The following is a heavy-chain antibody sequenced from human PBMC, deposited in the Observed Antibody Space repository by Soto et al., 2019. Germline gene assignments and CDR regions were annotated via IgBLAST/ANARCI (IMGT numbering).Heavy chain of an antibody. Sequence: SETLSLTCAVYGGSFSGYYWSWIRQPPGKGLEWIGEINHSGSTNYNPSPKSRVTISVDTSKNQFSLKLSSVTAADTAVYYCARVRGPGITMVRGVMGSYYYGMDVWGQGTTVTVSS. J-gene: IGHJ6*02. CDR3: ARVRGPGITMVRGVMGSYYYGMDV. CDR1: GGSFSGYY. D-gene: IGHD3-10*01. V-gene: IGHV4-34*01. CDR2: INHSGST.